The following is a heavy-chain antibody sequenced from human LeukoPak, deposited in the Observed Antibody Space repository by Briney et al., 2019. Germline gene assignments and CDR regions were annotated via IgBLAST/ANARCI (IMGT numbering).Heavy chain of an antibody. CDR2: IYYSGST. CDR3: ARDVRPLIHAFDI. J-gene: IGHJ3*02. CDR1: GGSISSSSYY. Sequence: KPSETLSLTCTVSGGSISSSSYYWGWIRQPPGKGLEWIGSIYYSGSTFYNPSLKSRVTISVDTSKNQFSLDLNSVTAADAAVYYCARDVRPLIHAFDIWGQGTMVTVSS. V-gene: IGHV4-39*07.